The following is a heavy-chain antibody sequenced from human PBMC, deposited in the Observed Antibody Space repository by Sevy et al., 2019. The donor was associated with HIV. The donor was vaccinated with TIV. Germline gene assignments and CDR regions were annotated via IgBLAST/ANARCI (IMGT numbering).Heavy chain of an antibody. V-gene: IGHV4-59*01. CDR1: GGSINSYY. CDR3: ARDRGVRASGLGV. J-gene: IGHJ4*02. D-gene: IGHD3-16*01. CDR2: IYHQGTT. Sequence: SETLSLTCTVSGGSINSYYWNYIRQPPGKGLEWIGYIYHQGTTNLNPSLKSRVTMSVDHSKNQFSRKLRSVTAADTAVYYCARDRGVRASGLGVWGQGILVSVSS.